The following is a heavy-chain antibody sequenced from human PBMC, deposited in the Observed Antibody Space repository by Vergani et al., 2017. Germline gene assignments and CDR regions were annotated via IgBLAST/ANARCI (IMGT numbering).Heavy chain of an antibody. CDR1: GYTFTSYA. J-gene: IGHJ4*02. V-gene: IGHV1-3*01. Sequence: QVQLVQSGAEVKKPGASVKVSCKASGYTFTSYAMHWVRQAPGQRLEWMGWINAGNGNTKSSQKFQGRVTITRDTSASTAYMELSSLRSEDTAVYYCAREGFYDYVWGSYRLRGGYYFDYWGQGTLVTVSS. CDR2: INAGNGNT. D-gene: IGHD3-16*02. CDR3: AREGFYDYVWGSYRLRGGYYFDY.